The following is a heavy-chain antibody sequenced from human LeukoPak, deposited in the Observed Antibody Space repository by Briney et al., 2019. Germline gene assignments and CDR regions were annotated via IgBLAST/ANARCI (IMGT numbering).Heavy chain of an antibody. V-gene: IGHV3-21*01. CDR1: GFTFSSYS. D-gene: IGHD3-22*01. J-gene: IGHJ4*02. CDR2: ISSSSSYI. Sequence: GGSLRLSCAASGFTFSSYSMNWVRQAPGKGLEWVSSISSSSSYIYYADSVKGRFTISRDNAKNSLYLQMNSLRAEDTAVYYCARDSVQTYYSDSSGYYGFDYWGQGTLVTVSS. CDR3: ARDSVQTYYSDSSGYYGFDY.